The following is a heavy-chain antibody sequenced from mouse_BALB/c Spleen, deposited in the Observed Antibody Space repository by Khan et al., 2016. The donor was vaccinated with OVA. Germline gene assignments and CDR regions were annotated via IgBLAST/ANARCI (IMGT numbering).Heavy chain of an antibody. D-gene: IGHD1-1*01. Sequence: QVQLQQSGAELVKAGASVKMSCKASGCTFTSYWMHWVKQRLGQGLEWFAETIPTNGSTYYNEKFKSKATLTVDKSSSTAYMLLSSPTFEDSAGPFCARINKIVATYFDYWGQGTTLTVSS. CDR2: TIPTNGST. CDR1: GCTFTSYW. V-gene: IGHV1S81*02. CDR3: ARINKIVATYFDY. J-gene: IGHJ2*01.